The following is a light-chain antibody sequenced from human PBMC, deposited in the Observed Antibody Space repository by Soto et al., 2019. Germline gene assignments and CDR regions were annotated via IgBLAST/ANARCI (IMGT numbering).Light chain of an antibody. CDR2: EAS. CDR1: QNINSW. CDR3: HQYNVSSWT. Sequence: DIHMAQSPSSLSASVGERVTITCRASQNINSWLAWYQQKPGKAPKLLIYEASSLEKGIPARFGGSGSGTEFTLTISSLQPDDFATYYCHQYNVSSWTFGQGTKVDIK. J-gene: IGKJ1*01. V-gene: IGKV1-5*03.